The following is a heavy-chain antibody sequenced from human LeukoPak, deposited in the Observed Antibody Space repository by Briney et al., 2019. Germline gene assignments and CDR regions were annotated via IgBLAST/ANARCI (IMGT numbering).Heavy chain of an antibody. D-gene: IGHD3-22*01. CDR3: ARGRSLEYYDSSGYRYDY. Sequence: PSETLSLTCAVYGGSFSGYYWSWIRQPPGKGLEWIGEINHSGSTNYNPSFKSRVTISVDTSKNQFSLKLSSVTAADTAVYYCARGRSLEYYDSSGYRYDYWGQGTLVTVSS. CDR1: GGSFSGYY. V-gene: IGHV4-34*01. CDR2: INHSGST. J-gene: IGHJ4*02.